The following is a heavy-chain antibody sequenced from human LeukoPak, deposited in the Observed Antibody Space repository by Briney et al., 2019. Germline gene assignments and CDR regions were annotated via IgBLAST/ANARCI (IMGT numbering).Heavy chain of an antibody. D-gene: IGHD3-22*01. CDR1: GFPFSTYG. Sequence: PGGSLRLSCAASGFPFSTYGMHWVRQAPGKGLEWVAVISYGGSNQYYADSVKGRFTISRDNSKNTLFLQMNSLRAEDTAVYYCAKDFITMIVVGPGAYFDYWGQGTLVTVSS. CDR3: AKDFITMIVVGPGAYFDY. J-gene: IGHJ4*02. CDR2: ISYGGSNQ. V-gene: IGHV3-30*18.